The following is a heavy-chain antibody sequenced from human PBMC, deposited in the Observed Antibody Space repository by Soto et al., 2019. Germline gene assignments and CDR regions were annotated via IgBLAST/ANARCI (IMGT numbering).Heavy chain of an antibody. J-gene: IGHJ4*02. Sequence: LRLSCAASGFSFSSYTMSWVRQAPGKTLEWVSTISGSGGATYYADSVKGRFTISRDNSKNTLYLQVNSLRAEDTAVYYCAKDHIGAMAPFDSWGQGTLVTVSS. CDR3: AKDHIGAMAPFDS. V-gene: IGHV3-23*01. D-gene: IGHD2-8*01. CDR1: GFSFSSYT. CDR2: ISGSGGAT.